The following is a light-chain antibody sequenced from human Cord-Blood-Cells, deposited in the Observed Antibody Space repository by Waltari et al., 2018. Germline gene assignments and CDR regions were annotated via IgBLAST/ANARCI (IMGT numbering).Light chain of an antibody. CDR2: GAS. J-gene: IGKJ1*01. CDR1: QSVSSSY. Sequence: EIVLTQSPGTLSLSPGERATLSCRASQSVSSSYLAWYQQKPGQAPRLLIYGASSRATGIPDRFSGSESGTDFTLTISRLEPEDFAVYYCQQYGSSPTFGPGTKVEIK. CDR3: QQYGSSPT. V-gene: IGKV3-20*01.